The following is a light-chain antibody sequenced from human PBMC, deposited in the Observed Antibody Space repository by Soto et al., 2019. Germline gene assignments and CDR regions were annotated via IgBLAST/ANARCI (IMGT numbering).Light chain of an antibody. V-gene: IGKV3-20*01. J-gene: IGKJ5*01. CDR3: KQYVDSPIT. Sequence: EVVLTQSPGTLSVSPGERATLSCRASQSISSGYLAWYQQKPGQAPRLLIYGASSRATGIPDRFSGSGSETDFNLTISRLEPEDFAVYDCKQYVDSPITFGQVTPWEIK. CDR2: GAS. CDR1: QSISSGY.